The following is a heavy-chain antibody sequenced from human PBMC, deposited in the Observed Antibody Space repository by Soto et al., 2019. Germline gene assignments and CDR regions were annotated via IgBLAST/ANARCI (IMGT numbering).Heavy chain of an antibody. J-gene: IGHJ4*02. CDR2: ISYDGSNK. D-gene: IGHD6-19*01. Sequence: QVQLVESGGGVVQPGRSLRLSCAASGFTFSSYAMHWVRQAPGKGLEWVAVISYDGSNKYYADSVKGRLTISSDNSKNTLYLQVNCWRAEDTAVDYWGRDWPGYSSGWYVGYWGQGTLVTVSS. CDR1: GFTFSSYA. CDR3: GRDWPGYSSGWYVGY. V-gene: IGHV3-30-3*01.